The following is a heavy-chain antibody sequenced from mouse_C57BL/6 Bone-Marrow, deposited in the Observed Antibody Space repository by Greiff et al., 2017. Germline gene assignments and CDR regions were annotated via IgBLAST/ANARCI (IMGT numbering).Heavy chain of an antibody. Sequence: QVQLQQPGAELVKPGASVKVSCKASGYTFPSYWMPWVKQRPGQGLEWIGRIHPSDSDTNYNQKFKGKATLTVDKSSSTAYMQLSSLTSEDSAVYYCATDYGYDAWFAYWGQGTLVTVSA. CDR3: ATDYGYDAWFAY. CDR1: GYTFPSYW. V-gene: IGHV1-74*01. D-gene: IGHD2-2*01. CDR2: IHPSDSDT. J-gene: IGHJ3*01.